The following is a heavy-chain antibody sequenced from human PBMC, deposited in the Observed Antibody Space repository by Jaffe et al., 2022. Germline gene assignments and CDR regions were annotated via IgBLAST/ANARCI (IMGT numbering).Heavy chain of an antibody. V-gene: IGHV3-48*03. CDR3: AREYGGVVDY. CDR2: ISSSNSTI. CDR1: RFTFSSYE. D-gene: IGHD4-17*01. J-gene: IGHJ4*02. Sequence: EVQLVESGGGLVQPGGSLRLSCAASRFTFSSYEMNWVRQAPGRGLEWVSYISSSNSTIYYADSVKGRFTISRDNAKNSLYLQMNSLRAEDTAVYYCAREYGGVVDYWGQGTLVTVSS.